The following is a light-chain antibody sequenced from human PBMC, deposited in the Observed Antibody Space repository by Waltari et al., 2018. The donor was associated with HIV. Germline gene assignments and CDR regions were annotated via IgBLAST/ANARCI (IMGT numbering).Light chain of an antibody. Sequence: TLSCRASQSVTSSYLAWYQQKPGQAPRLLIYGASSRATGIPDRFSGSGSGTDFTLTISRLEPEDFAVYYCQQYGSSPLTFGGGTKVEIK. CDR3: QQYGSSPLT. J-gene: IGKJ4*01. CDR1: QSVTSSY. V-gene: IGKV3-20*01. CDR2: GAS.